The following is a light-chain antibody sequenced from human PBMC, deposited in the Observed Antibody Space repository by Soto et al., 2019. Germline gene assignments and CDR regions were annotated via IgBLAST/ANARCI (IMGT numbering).Light chain of an antibody. CDR3: SSYTGSSTWV. CDR2: EVT. Sequence: QSALTQPASVSGSPGQSITISCSGSSDDVGGYDYVSWYQQHPGKAPKLVIYEVTNRPSRVSDRFSGSKSGNTASLTISGLRSEDEADYYCSSYTGSSTWVFGGGTKLTVL. CDR1: SDDVGGYDY. J-gene: IGLJ3*02. V-gene: IGLV2-14*01.